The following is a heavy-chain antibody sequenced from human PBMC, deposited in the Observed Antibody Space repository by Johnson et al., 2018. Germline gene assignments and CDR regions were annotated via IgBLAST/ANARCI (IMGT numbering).Heavy chain of an antibody. V-gene: IGHV4-59*01. D-gene: IGHD6-6*01. Sequence: QVQLQESGPGLVKXSETLSLTCTVSGGSTSSYYWSWIRQPPGTGLAWIGYIYYSGGTNYKPSLKRRVTLSVDPSQNQFSLKLSSVTAADTAVYYCARDLPYSSSLHAFDIWGQGTMVTVSS. J-gene: IGHJ3*02. CDR2: IYYSGGT. CDR1: GGSTSSYY. CDR3: ARDLPYSSSLHAFDI.